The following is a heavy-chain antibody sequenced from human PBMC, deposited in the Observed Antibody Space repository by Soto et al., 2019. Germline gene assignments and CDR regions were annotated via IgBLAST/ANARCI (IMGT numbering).Heavy chain of an antibody. J-gene: IGHJ4*02. CDR3: ARSGYSYGPNPLLY. CDR2: IYYSGST. Sequence: QVQLQESGPGLVKPSQTLSLTCTVSGGSISSGGYYWSWIRQHPGKGLEWIGYIYYSGSTYYHPSLKSPVTISVDTSKNQFSLKLSSVTAADTAVYYCARSGYSYGPNPLLYWGQGTLVTVSS. D-gene: IGHD5-18*01. V-gene: IGHV4-31*01. CDR1: GGSISSGGYY.